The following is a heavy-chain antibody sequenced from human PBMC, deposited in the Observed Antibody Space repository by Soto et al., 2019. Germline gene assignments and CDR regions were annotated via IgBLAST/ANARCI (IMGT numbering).Heavy chain of an antibody. V-gene: IGHV1-69*13. D-gene: IGHD2-15*01. J-gene: IGHJ5*02. CDR2: IIPIFGTT. CDR3: ARDVGYCSGGSCYQYNWFDP. CDR1: GYTFTSYD. Sequence: SVKVSCKASGYTFTSYDITWVRQATGQGLEWMGGIIPIFGTTNYAQKLQGRVTMTADESTSTAYMELRSLRSDDTAVYYCARDVGYCSGGSCYQYNWFDPWGQGTLVTVSS.